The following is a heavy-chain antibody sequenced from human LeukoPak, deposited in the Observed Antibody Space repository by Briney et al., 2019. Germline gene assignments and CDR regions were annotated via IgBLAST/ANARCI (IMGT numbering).Heavy chain of an antibody. D-gene: IGHD3/OR15-3a*01. CDR3: ARDRAALQDWVEFDP. J-gene: IGHJ5*02. CDR2: IRDSGEA. V-gene: IGHV3-66*03. CDR1: GFRFSDYY. Sequence: GGSLRLSCAVSGFRFSDYYMSWVRRAPGKGLEWVGLIRDSGEAFYADFVRGRFAISRDESENTLYLQMNSLRVEDTAVYFCARDRAALQDWVEFDPWGQGTPVIVSS.